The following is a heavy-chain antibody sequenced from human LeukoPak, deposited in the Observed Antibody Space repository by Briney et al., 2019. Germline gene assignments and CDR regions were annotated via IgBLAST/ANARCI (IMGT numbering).Heavy chain of an antibody. Sequence: SETLSLTSTVYGGSFSDYYSTWIRQPPGKGLEWIGEINHSGSTTNYKPSLKNRVTISVGMSKNQFSLRLISVTGADAAVYYCARRRWGYGSGSYDYWGQGTLVTVSS. CDR1: GGSFSDYY. J-gene: IGHJ4*02. CDR2: INHSGSTT. D-gene: IGHD3-10*01. CDR3: ARRRWGYGSGSYDY. V-gene: IGHV4-34*01.